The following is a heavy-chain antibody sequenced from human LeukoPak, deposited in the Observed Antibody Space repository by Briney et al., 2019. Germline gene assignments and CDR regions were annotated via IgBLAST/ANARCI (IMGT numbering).Heavy chain of an antibody. CDR2: ISGSGGYT. CDR3: ARANSGYDSFDY. V-gene: IGHV3-23*01. Sequence: GGALRLSCAASGFTFSDAWMTWVRQAPGKGLEWVSTISGSGGYTYYADSVKGRFTISRDDSKNTLFLQMNSLRAEDTAVYYCARANSGYDSFDYWGQGTLVTVSS. CDR1: GFTFSDAW. J-gene: IGHJ4*02. D-gene: IGHD5-12*01.